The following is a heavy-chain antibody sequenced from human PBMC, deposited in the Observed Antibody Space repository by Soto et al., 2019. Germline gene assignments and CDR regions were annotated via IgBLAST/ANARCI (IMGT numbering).Heavy chain of an antibody. CDR3: ARTSYDSSGTAADP. D-gene: IGHD3-22*01. V-gene: IGHV4-31*03. Sequence: SETLSLTCTVSGGSISSGNSYWSWIRQHPGKGLEWIGYIYYSGSTYYNPSLKSRVTISVDTSKNQFSPKLSSVTAADTAVYYCARTSYDSSGTAADPWGQGTLVTVSS. CDR2: IYYSGST. J-gene: IGHJ5*02. CDR1: GGSISSGNSY.